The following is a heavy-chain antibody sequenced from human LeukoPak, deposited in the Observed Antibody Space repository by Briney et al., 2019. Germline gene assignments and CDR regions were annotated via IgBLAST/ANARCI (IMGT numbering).Heavy chain of an antibody. CDR3: ASIASFPTRFDP. V-gene: IGHV3-48*02. Sequence: GGSLRLSCAASGFTFSAYNMNWVRQAPGKGLEWVSYISSSSSTIYYADSVKGRFTISRDNAKNSLYLQMHSLRDEDTAVYYCASIASFPTRFDPWGQGTLVTVSS. J-gene: IGHJ5*02. D-gene: IGHD6-13*01. CDR1: GFTFSAYN. CDR2: ISSSSSTI.